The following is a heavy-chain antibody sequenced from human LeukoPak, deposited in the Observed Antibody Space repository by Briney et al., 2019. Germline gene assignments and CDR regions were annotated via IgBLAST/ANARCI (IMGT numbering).Heavy chain of an antibody. CDR3: ARSGPPAGRPDAFDI. V-gene: IGHV4-39*07. CDR1: GGSISTSSYH. Sequence: PSETLSLTCTVSGGSISTSSYHWGWFRQPPGKALECIGTIYYSGKTYYNPSLNSRVTISIHTSKNEFSLKLSSVTAADRAVYYCARSGPPAGRPDAFDIWGQGTTATVSS. D-gene: IGHD2-2*01. J-gene: IGHJ3*02. CDR2: IYYSGKT.